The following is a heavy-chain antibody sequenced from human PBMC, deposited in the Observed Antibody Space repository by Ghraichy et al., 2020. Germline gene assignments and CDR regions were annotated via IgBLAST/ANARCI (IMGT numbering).Heavy chain of an antibody. CDR2: IYYSGST. J-gene: IGHJ6*02. Sequence: SETLSLTCTVSGGSISSSSYYWGWIRQPPGKGLEWIGSIYYSGSTYYNPSLKSRVTISVDTSKNQFSLKLSSVTAADTAVYYCARVKAPYSSGWLGDLKNYYYYGMDVWGQGTTVTVSS. CDR3: ARVKAPYSSGWLGDLKNYYYYGMDV. CDR1: GGSISSSSYY. V-gene: IGHV4-39*01. D-gene: IGHD6-19*01.